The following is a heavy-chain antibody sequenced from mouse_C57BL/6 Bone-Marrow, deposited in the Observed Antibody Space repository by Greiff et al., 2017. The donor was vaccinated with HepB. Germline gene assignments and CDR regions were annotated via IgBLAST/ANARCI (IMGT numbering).Heavy chain of an antibody. Sequence: DVHLVESGGGLVQPGGSMKLSCVASGFTFSNYWMNWVRQSPEKGLEWVAQIRLKSDNYATHYAESGKGRFTISRDDSKSSVYLQMNNLRAEDTGIYYCANSRYFDYWGQGTTLTVSS. J-gene: IGHJ2*01. D-gene: IGHD2-12*01. CDR2: IRLKSDNYAT. CDR1: GFTFSNYW. V-gene: IGHV6-3*01. CDR3: ANSRYFDY.